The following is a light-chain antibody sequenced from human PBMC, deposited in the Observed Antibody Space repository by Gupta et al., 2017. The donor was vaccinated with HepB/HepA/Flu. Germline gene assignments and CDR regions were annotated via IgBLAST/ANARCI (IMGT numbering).Light chain of an antibody. CDR1: QSVSSY. J-gene: IGKJ3*01. V-gene: IGKV3-11*01. CDR3: HPLGA. CDR2: EAS. Sequence: EIVLTQSPATLSLSPGERATLSCRASQSVSSYLAWYQQKPGQAPRLLSYEASNRATGIPARVSGSGSDTDFTRPRPGIEADDCDENDGHPLGAFGHGTNVDIK.